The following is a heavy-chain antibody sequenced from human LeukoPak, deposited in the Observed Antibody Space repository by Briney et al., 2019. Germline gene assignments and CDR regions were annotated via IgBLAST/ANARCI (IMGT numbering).Heavy chain of an antibody. CDR1: GGSISGSSYY. CDR2: IYYSGTT. J-gene: IGHJ6*03. D-gene: IGHD5-18*01. Sequence: SETLPLTCTVSGGSISGSSYYWGWIRQPPGKGLEWIGFIYYSGTTYYNPSLKSRVTISVDTSKNQFSLKLSSVTAADTAVYYCARGRGGYSYGKSYYYYMDVWGKGTTVTVSS. V-gene: IGHV4-39*07. CDR3: ARGRGGYSYGKSYYYYMDV.